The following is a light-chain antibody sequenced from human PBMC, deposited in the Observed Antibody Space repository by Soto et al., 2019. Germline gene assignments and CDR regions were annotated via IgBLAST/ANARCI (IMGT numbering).Light chain of an antibody. CDR2: DAS. V-gene: IGKV3-11*01. CDR3: QQSYSTPQT. CDR1: QSVSSY. Sequence: EIVLTQSPATLSLSPGERATLSCRASQSVSSYLAWYQQKPGQAPRLLIYDASNRATGIPARFSGSGSGTDFTLTISSLEPEDFAVYYCQQSYSTPQTFGQGTKV. J-gene: IGKJ1*01.